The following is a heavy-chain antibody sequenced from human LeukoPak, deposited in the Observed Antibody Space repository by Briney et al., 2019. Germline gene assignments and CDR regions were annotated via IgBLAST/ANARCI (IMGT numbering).Heavy chain of an antibody. J-gene: IGHJ4*02. CDR2: VSDSGRST. CDR3: AKRSNSKCFDF. CDR1: GFTSNSYP. D-gene: IGHD5-24*01. V-gene: IGHV3-23*01. Sequence: GGSLRLSCAASGFTSNSYPMSWVRQAPGKGLEWVSAVSDSGRSTYYADSVKGRFTISRDNSKNTLYLQMSSLRAEDTAVYYCAKRSNSKCFDFWGQGTLVTVSS.